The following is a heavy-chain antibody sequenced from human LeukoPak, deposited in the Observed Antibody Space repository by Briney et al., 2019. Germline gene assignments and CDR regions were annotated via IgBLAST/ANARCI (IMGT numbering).Heavy chain of an antibody. CDR2: INPSGGST. CDR1: GYTFTIYY. D-gene: IGHD3-9*01. V-gene: IGHV1-46*01. J-gene: IGHJ5*02. CDR3: ARDAELRYFDWFRYNWFDP. Sequence: ASVTVSFTSSGYTFTIYYMHWVRQAPGQGREGMGIINPSGGSTSYAQKFQGRVTMTKDMSTSTVYMELSSLRSEDTAVYYCARDAELRYFDWFRYNWFDPWGQGTLVTVSS.